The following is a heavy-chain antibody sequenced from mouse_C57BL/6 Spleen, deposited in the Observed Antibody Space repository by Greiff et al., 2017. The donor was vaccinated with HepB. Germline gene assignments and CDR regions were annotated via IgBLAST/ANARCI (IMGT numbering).Heavy chain of an antibody. J-gene: IGHJ3*01. CDR3: TTDYGNLAY. D-gene: IGHD2-1*01. CDR1: GFNIKDDY. Sequence: VQLQQSGAELVRPGASVKLSCTASGFNIKDDYMHWVKQRPEQGLEWIGWIDPENGDTEYASKFQGKATIPADTSSNTAYLQLSSLTSEDTAVYYCTTDYGNLAYWGQGTLVTVSA. CDR2: IDPENGDT. V-gene: IGHV14-4*01.